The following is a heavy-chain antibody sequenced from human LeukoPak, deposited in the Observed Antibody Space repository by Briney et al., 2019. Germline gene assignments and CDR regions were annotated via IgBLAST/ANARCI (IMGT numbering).Heavy chain of an antibody. V-gene: IGHV1-18*01. CDR2: ISPYNGNT. D-gene: IGHD7-27*01. CDR3: ARLLTGELDY. Sequence: ASVKVSCKASGYTFSSYGVSWVRQAPGQGLEWMGWISPYNGNTNCAQKLQGRVTMTTDTSTSTAYMELRSLRSDDTAVYYCARLLTGELDYWGQGTLVTVSS. J-gene: IGHJ4*02. CDR1: GYTFSSYG.